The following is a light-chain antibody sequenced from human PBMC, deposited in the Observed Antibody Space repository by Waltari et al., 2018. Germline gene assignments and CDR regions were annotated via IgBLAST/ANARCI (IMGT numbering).Light chain of an antibody. CDR1: SPNIGGSY. Sequence: QSVLTQPPSVSGAPGQRVTISCTWGSPNIGGSYLQWYQQLPGTAPKLLIYENNKRPSGVSDRFSGSQSGTSASLTITGLQSEDEADYYCQSYDSSLSAYIFGAGTRLTVL. J-gene: IGLJ1*01. CDR2: ENN. V-gene: IGLV1-40*01. CDR3: QSYDSSLSAYI.